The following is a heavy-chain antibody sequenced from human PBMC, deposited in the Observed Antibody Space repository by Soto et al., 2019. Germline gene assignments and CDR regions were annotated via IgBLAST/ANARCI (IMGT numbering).Heavy chain of an antibody. Sequence: GGSLRLSCAASGFTVSSNYMSWVRQAPGKGLEWVSVIYSGGSTYYADSVKGRFTISRHNSKNTLYLQMNSLRAEDTAVYYCGREDDSGSYGYFDLWGRGTLVTVSS. V-gene: IGHV3-53*04. CDR3: GREDDSGSYGYFDL. CDR2: IYSGGST. J-gene: IGHJ2*01. CDR1: GFTVSSNY. D-gene: IGHD1-26*01.